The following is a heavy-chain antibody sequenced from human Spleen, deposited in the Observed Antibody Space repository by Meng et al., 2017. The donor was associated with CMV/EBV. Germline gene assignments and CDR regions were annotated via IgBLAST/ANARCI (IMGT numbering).Heavy chain of an antibody. CDR3: ARDGGGTTNLGVVIIGNFDY. J-gene: IGHJ4*01. Sequence: PAYGLIWARQAPGQGLAWMGWIAAYNGKAHYAEKFQGRVAMITDTSTRTAYMELRSLRSDDTAVYYCARDGGGTTNLGVVIIGNFDYWGQGTLVTVS. CDR1: PAYG. D-gene: IGHD3-3*01. CDR2: IAAYNGKA. V-gene: IGHV1-18*01.